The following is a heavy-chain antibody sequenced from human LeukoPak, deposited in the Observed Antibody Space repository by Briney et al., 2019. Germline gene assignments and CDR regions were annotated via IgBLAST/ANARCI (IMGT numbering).Heavy chain of an antibody. V-gene: IGHV3-30-3*01. CDR2: ISYDGSNK. CDR3: AKDRVYCSGGSCYSYYGMDV. Sequence: GGSLRLSCAASGFTFSSYAMHWVRQAPGKGLEWVAVISYDGSNKYYADSVKGRFTISRDNSKNTLYLQMNSLRAEDTAVYYCAKDRVYCSGGSCYSYYGMDVWGQGTTVTVSS. CDR1: GFTFSSYA. J-gene: IGHJ6*02. D-gene: IGHD2-15*01.